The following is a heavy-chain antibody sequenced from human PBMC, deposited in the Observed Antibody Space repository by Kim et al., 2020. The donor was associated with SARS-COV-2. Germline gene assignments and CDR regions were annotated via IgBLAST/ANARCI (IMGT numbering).Heavy chain of an antibody. CDR1: GFTFDDYA. CDR2: ISWNSGSI. D-gene: IGHD3-22*01. Sequence: GGSLRLSCAASGFTFDDYAMHWVRQAPGKGLEWVSGISWNSGSIGYADSVKGRFTISRDNAKNSLYLQMNSLRAEDTALYYCAKGVNFYWDYYDSSGLDAFDIWGQGIMVTVSS. V-gene: IGHV3-9*01. J-gene: IGHJ3*02. CDR3: AKGVNFYWDYYDSSGLDAFDI.